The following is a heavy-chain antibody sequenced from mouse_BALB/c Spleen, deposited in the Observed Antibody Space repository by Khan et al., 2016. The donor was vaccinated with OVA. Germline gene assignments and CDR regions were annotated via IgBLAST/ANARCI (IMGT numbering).Heavy chain of an antibody. CDR3: ARAFYNGAWFAY. Sequence: QVQLKESGPGLVAPSQTLSITCTVSGFSISNYGVHWVRQPPGKGLEWLGVIWAGGSTNHNSAPMSRLSISKDNSKNQVFLKMKSLHTDDTAMYHCARAFYNGAWFAYWGQGTLVTVSA. CDR2: IWAGGST. CDR1: GFSISNYG. J-gene: IGHJ3*01. D-gene: IGHD1-3*01. V-gene: IGHV2-9*02.